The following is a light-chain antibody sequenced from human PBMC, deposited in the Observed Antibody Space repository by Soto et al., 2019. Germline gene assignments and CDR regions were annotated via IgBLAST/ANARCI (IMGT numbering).Light chain of an antibody. CDR2: HAS. CDR3: QQRSHWPQT. CDR1: HSVSSY. V-gene: IGKV3-11*01. Sequence: VLTQSPAILSLFPGQRATLSCRASHSVSSYLAWYQQKPGQAPRLLIFHASNRATGIPARFSGSGSGTDFTLTISGLQPEDFAIYYCQQRSHWPQTFGQGTKVEIK. J-gene: IGKJ1*01.